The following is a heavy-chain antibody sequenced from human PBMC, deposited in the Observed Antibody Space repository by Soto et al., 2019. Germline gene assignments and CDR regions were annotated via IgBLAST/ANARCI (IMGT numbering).Heavy chain of an antibody. CDR2: IYSGGST. Sequence: GGSLRLSCAASGFTVSSNYMSWVRQAPGKGLEWVSVIYSGGSTYYADSVKGRFTISRDNSKNTLYLQMNSLRAEDTAVYYCARRRESHDYGDYETYWGYFDYWGQGTLVTVSS. V-gene: IGHV3-66*01. J-gene: IGHJ4*02. CDR1: GFTVSSNY. CDR3: ARRRESHDYGDYETYWGYFDY. D-gene: IGHD4-17*01.